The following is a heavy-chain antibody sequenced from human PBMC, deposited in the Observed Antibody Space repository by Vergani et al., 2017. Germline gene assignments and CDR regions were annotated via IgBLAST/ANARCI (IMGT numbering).Heavy chain of an antibody. J-gene: IGHJ4*02. CDR2: ISYDGSNK. V-gene: IGHV3-30-3*01. CDR1: GFTFSSYA. CDR3: ARRIYSNYFPPYGDYDFVGFDY. D-gene: IGHD4-11*01. Sequence: QVQLVESGGGVVQPGRSLRLSCAASGFTFSSYAMHWVRQAPGKGLEWVAVISYDGSNKYYADSVKGRFTISRDNSKNTLYLQMNSLRAEDTAVYYCARRIYSNYFPPYGDYDFVGFDYWGQGTLVTVSS.